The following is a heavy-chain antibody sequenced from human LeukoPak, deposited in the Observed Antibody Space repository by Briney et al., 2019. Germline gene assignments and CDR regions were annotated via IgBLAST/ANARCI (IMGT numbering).Heavy chain of an antibody. J-gene: IGHJ4*02. V-gene: IGHV3-30*18. CDR1: GFTFSSYG. CDR3: AKDGSARGFDY. D-gene: IGHD6-25*01. CDR2: ISYDGSNK. Sequence: GGSLRLSCAASGFTFSSYGMHWVRQAPGKGLEWVAVISYDGSNKYYADSVKGRFTISRDNSKNTLYLQMNSLRAEDTAVYYCAKDGSARGFDYWGQGTLVTVSS.